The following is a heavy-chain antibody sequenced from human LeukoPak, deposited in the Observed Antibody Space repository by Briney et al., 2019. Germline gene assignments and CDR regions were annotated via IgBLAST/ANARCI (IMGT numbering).Heavy chain of an antibody. D-gene: IGHD3-22*01. CDR3: AREQDYYDSSGYSDY. CDR2: INWNGGST. V-gene: IGHV3-20*04. CDR1: GFTFDDSG. J-gene: IGHJ4*02. Sequence: PGGSLRLSCAASGFTFDDSGMSWVRQAPGKGLEWVSGINWNGGSTGYADSVKGRFTISRDNAKNSLYLQMNSLRAEDTALYYCAREQDYYDSSGYSDYWGQGTLVTVSS.